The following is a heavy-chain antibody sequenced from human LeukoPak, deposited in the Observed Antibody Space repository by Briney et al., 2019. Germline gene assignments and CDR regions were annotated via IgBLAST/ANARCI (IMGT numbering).Heavy chain of an antibody. D-gene: IGHD4-17*01. CDR1: GYSFTSYW. V-gene: IGHV5-51*01. Sequence: GESLKISGKGSGYSFTSYWIGWARQMPGKGLEGMGIIYPGDSDTRYSPSFQGQVTISADKSISTAYLQWSSLKASDTAMYYCAGLRDHTDWFDPWGQGTLVTVSS. CDR3: AGLRDHTDWFDP. J-gene: IGHJ5*02. CDR2: IYPGDSDT.